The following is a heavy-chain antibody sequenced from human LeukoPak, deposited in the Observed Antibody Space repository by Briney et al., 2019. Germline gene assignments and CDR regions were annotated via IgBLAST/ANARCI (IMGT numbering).Heavy chain of an antibody. D-gene: IGHD3-3*01. Sequence: PSETLSLTCAVYGGSFSGYYWSWIRQPPGKGLEWIGEINHSGSTNYNPSLKSRVTISVDTSKNQFSLKLSSVTAADTAVYYCARDWRLDWFDPWGQGTLVTVSS. J-gene: IGHJ5*02. CDR3: ARDWRLDWFDP. CDR1: GGSFSGYY. V-gene: IGHV4-34*01. CDR2: INHSGST.